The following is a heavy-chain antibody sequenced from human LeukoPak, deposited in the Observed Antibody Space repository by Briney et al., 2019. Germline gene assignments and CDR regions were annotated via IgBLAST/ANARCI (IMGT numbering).Heavy chain of an antibody. Sequence: GGSLRLSCAASGFTFSSYSMNRVRQAPGKGLEWVSSISSSSSYIYYADSVKGRFTISRDNAKNSLYLQMNSLRAEDTAVYYCAGAITGSPDYWGQGTLVTVSS. CDR3: AGAITGSPDY. CDR1: GFTFSSYS. D-gene: IGHD1-20*01. J-gene: IGHJ4*02. CDR2: ISSSSSYI. V-gene: IGHV3-21*01.